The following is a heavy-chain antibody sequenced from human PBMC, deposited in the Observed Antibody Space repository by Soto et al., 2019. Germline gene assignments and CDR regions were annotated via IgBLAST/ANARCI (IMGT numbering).Heavy chain of an antibody. CDR1: GGSISSYY. D-gene: IGHD2-15*01. J-gene: IGHJ4*02. V-gene: IGHV4-59*06. CDR3: VRGVAH. Sequence: LSLTCTVSGGSISSYYWSWIRQPPGKGLEWIGYIYYSGSTSSNPSLKSRVTISVDTSKNQFSLKLSSVSAADTAVYYCVRGVAHWGQGTLVTVSS. CDR2: IYYSGST.